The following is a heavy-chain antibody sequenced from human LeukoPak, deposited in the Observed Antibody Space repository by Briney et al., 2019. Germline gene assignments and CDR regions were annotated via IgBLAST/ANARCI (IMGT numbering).Heavy chain of an antibody. Sequence: PGGSLRLSCAASGFTFSTYSMNWVRQAPGKGLEWVSYISSSSSSVFYADSVKGRFTISRGNAKNSLYLQMNSLRAEDTAVYYCARDLDTYYGMDVWGQGTTVTVSS. CDR2: ISSSSSSV. CDR3: ARDLDTYYGMDV. D-gene: IGHD5-18*01. CDR1: GFTFSTYS. V-gene: IGHV3-48*01. J-gene: IGHJ6*02.